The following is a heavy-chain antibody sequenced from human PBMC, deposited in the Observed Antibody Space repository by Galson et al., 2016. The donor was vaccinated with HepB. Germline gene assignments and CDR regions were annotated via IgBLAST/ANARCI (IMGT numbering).Heavy chain of an antibody. CDR3: ARQYRGGPSDF. Sequence: LRLSCAASGFTFSFYGMHWVRQPPGQGLEWIGQIFHSGRVNYNPSLASRVTILVDTSSNQFSLRLTSVTAADTALYYCARQYRGGPSDFWGQGTLVTVSS. CDR2: IFHSGRV. V-gene: IGHV4-34*12. D-gene: IGHD5-12*01. CDR1: GFTFSFYG. J-gene: IGHJ4*02.